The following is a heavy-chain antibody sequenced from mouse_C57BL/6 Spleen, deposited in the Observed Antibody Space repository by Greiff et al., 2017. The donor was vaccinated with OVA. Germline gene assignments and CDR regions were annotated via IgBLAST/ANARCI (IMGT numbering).Heavy chain of an antibody. V-gene: IGHV1-54*01. CDR3: ARLYDGYFSPFDY. CDR1: GYAFTNYL. Sequence: VQLQQSGAELVRPGTSVKVSCKASGYAFTNYLIEWVKQRPGQGLEWIGVINPGSGGTNYNEKFKGKATLTADKSSSTAYMQLSSLTSEDSAVYFCARLYDGYFSPFDYWGQGTTLTVSS. J-gene: IGHJ2*01. D-gene: IGHD2-3*01. CDR2: INPGSGGT.